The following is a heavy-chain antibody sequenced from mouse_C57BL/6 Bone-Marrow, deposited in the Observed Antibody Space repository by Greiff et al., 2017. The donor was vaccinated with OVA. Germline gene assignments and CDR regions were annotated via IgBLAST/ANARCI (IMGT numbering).Heavy chain of an antibody. Sequence: VQLQQSGAELVKPGASVKISCKASGYTFTDYYINWVKQRPGQGLEWIGKIGPGSGSTYYNEKFKGKATLTADKSSSTAYMQLSSLTSEDSSVYFGARYYYGSSSYFDYWGQGTTPTLSS. D-gene: IGHD1-1*01. J-gene: IGHJ2*01. V-gene: IGHV1-77*01. CDR3: ARYYYGSSSYFDY. CDR1: GYTFTDYY. CDR2: IGPGSGST.